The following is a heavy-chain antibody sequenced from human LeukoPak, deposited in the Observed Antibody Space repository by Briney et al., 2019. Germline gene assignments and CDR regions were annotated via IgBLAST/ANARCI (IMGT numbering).Heavy chain of an antibody. CDR1: GGSFSGYY. CDR3: ARGRFTYYYYYMDV. Sequence: SETLSLTCAVYGGSFSGYYWSWIRQPPGKGLEWIGEINHSGSTNYNPSLKSRVTISVDTSKNQFSLKLSSVTAADTAAYYCARGRFTYYYYYMDVWGKGTTVTVSS. CDR2: INHSGST. D-gene: IGHD3-10*01. J-gene: IGHJ6*03. V-gene: IGHV4-34*01.